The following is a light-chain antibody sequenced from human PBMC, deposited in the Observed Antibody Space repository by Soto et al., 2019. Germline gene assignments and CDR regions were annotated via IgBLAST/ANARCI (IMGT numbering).Light chain of an antibody. CDR1: HTVSNNY. J-gene: IGKJ4*01. CDR3: QQYGNSVT. CDR2: GAS. V-gene: IGKV3-20*01. Sequence: IVLTPSPVTLSLSPGERATLSCRASHTVSNNYLAWYQQKPGPAPRLLIFGASSRATGVPDRFSGSGSGTDLTLASSGLEPEDFAVFYWQQYGNSVTFGGGTKVAI.